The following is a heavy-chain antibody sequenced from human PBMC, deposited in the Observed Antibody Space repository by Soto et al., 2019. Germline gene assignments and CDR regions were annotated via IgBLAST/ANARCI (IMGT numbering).Heavy chain of an antibody. CDR1: GGSFSGYH. D-gene: IGHD3-10*01. CDR2: INPSGNV. J-gene: IGHJ3*02. V-gene: IGHV4-34*02. CDR3: AIPLMWFDQTGAFDT. Sequence: QVQLQQWGAGLLKPSETLSLTCGVSGGSFSGYHWSWIRQTPGQGLEWNGQINPSGNVNYNPSLTIRVTSSVDTYKKQFSLRLSSVTAADTAVYYCAIPLMWFDQTGAFDTWGQGTTVTVSS.